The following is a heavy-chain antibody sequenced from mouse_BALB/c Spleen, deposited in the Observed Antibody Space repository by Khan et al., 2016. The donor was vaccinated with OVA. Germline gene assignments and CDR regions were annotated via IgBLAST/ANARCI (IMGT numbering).Heavy chain of an antibody. J-gene: IGHJ1*01. V-gene: IGHV1-63*02. CDR1: GYTFTNYW. CDR3: TRWATWFFDG. Sequence: QVQLQQSGAELVRPGTSVKISCKASGYTFTNYWLGWVKQRPGHGLEWIGDIYPGVGYINYNEKFKGRATLTAGTSPRPPSTQTRGLTSEASAVPFGTRWATWFFDGWGAGTTVTVAS. CDR2: IYPGVGYI. D-gene: IGHD3-1*01.